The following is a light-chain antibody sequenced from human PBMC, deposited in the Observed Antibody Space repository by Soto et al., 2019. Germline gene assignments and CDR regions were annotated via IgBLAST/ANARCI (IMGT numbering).Light chain of an antibody. J-gene: IGKJ2*01. CDR2: KAS. V-gene: IGKV1-5*03. CDR3: QQYSTYSYT. CDR1: QSISSW. Sequence: DIQMTQSPPTLSASVGDRVTITCRASQSISSWLAWYQHKPGKAPRLLIYKASTLQSGVPSRFSGSGSGTEFTLTITILQSDDLATYYCQQYSTYSYTFGQGTKLEIK.